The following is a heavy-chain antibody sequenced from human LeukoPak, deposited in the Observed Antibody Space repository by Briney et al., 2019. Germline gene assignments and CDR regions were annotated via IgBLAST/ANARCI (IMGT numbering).Heavy chain of an antibody. CDR3: ARSSGYSSGWYGY. CDR2: IIPIFGTA. J-gene: IGHJ4*02. V-gene: IGHV1-69*13. Sequence: SVKVSCKASGGTFSSYAISWVRQAPGQGLEWMGGIIPIFGTANYAQKFQGRVTITADESTSTAYMEPSSLRSEDTAVYYCARSSGYSSGWYGYWGRGTLVTVSS. CDR1: GGTFSSYA. D-gene: IGHD6-19*01.